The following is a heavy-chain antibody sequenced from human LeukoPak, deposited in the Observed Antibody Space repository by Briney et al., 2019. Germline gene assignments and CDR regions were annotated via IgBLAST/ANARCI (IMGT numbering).Heavy chain of an antibody. CDR3: AREGPYSSGWDLDY. D-gene: IGHD6-19*01. J-gene: IGHJ4*02. CDR2: IIPIFGTA. CDR1: GGTFSSYA. V-gene: IGHV1-69*13. Sequence: SPVNVSCKASGGTFSSYAISWVRQAPGQGLEWMGGIIPIFGTANYAQKFQGRVTITADESTSTAYMELSSLRSEDTAVYYCAREGPYSSGWDLDYWGQGTLVTVSS.